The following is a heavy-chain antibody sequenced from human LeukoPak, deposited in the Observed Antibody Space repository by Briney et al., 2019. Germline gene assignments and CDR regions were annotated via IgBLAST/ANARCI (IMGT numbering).Heavy chain of an antibody. J-gene: IGHJ4*02. V-gene: IGHV1-2*02. D-gene: IGHD3-22*01. Sequence: ASVKVSCKASGYTFTDYYMHWVRQAPGQGLEWMGWINPNSGGTNYAQKFQGRVTMTRDTSISTAYMELSRLRSDDTAVYYCARGPRITMIVVVPGFDYWGQGTLVTVSS. CDR2: INPNSGGT. CDR1: GYTFTDYY. CDR3: ARGPRITMIVVVPGFDY.